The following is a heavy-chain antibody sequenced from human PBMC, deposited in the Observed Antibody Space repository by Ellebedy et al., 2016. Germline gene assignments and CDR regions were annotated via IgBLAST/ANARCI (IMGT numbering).Heavy chain of an antibody. J-gene: IGHJ4*02. V-gene: IGHV3-21*01. Sequence: GGSLRLXXAASGFTFSSYSMNWVRQAPGKGLEWVSSISSSSSYIYYADSVKGRFTISRDNAKNSLYLQMNSLRAEDTAVYYCAKDRDDAGDYVFDSWGQGTLVTVSS. CDR1: GFTFSSYS. CDR3: AKDRDDAGDYVFDS. CDR2: ISSSSSYI. D-gene: IGHD4-17*01.